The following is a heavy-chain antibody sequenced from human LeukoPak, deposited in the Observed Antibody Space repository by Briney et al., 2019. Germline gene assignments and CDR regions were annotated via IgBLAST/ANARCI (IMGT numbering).Heavy chain of an antibody. CDR1: GGSISSYY. D-gene: IGHD6-19*01. Sequence: SETLSLTCTVSGGSISSYYWTWIRQPAGKGMEWIGRIHPSGTTNHNPSLKSRVIMSLDMSNNQFSLKVRSVTAADTAVYYCARETEVPGGRSWDFWGQGTLVTVSS. CDR3: ARETEVPGGRSWDF. V-gene: IGHV4-4*07. CDR2: IHPSGTT. J-gene: IGHJ4*02.